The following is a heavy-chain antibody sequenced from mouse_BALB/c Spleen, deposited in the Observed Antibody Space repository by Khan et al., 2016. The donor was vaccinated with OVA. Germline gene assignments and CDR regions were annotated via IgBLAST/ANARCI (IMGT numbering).Heavy chain of an antibody. J-gene: IGHJ2*01. CDR1: GYSFTSYW. CDR2: IYPGNSDT. CDR3: TRFYDSYYFDY. D-gene: IGHD2-3*01. Sequence: VQLQQSGTVLARPGASVKMSCKASGYSFTSYWMHWVKQRPGQGLEWIGAIYPGNSDTRYNQKFKGKAKLTAVTSASTAYMDLSSLTTEDSAVYYCTRFYDSYYFDYWGQGTTLTVSS. V-gene: IGHV1-5*01.